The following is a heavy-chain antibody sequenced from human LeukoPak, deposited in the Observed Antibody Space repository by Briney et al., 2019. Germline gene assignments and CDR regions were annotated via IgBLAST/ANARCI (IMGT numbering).Heavy chain of an antibody. J-gene: IGHJ4*02. CDR3: RRGIVVVPGQTDY. Sequence: GGSLRLSCAAPGFTFSNAWMSWVRQAPGKGLEWVGRIKSKTDGGTTDYAARVKGRFTISRDDSKNTLYLQMNSLKTEDTAVYYCRRGIVVVPGQTDYWGQGTLVTVSS. CDR1: GFTFSNAW. CDR2: IKSKTDGGTT. D-gene: IGHD2-2*01. V-gene: IGHV3-15*01.